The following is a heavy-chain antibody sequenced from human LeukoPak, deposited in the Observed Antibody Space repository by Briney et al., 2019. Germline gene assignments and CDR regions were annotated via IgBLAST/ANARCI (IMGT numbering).Heavy chain of an antibody. CDR1: GGSISSSSYY. Sequence: SETLSLTCTVSGGSISSSSYYWSWIRQPAGKGLEWIGRIYTSGSTNYNPSLKSRVTMSVDTSKNQFSLKLSSVTAADTAVYYCAREHQAPVVVDAFDIWGQGTMVTVSS. D-gene: IGHD2-15*01. CDR3: AREHQAPVVVDAFDI. J-gene: IGHJ3*02. V-gene: IGHV4-61*02. CDR2: IYTSGST.